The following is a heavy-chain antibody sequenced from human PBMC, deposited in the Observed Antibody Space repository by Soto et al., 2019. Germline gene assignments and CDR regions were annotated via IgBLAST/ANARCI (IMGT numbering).Heavy chain of an antibody. CDR1: GFTFINYA. J-gene: IGHJ2*01. Sequence: EVQLLESGGGLIQPGGSLRLSCTASGFTFINYAMNWVRQAPGKGLEWVSGTSGGGDVAFYADSVKGRFAISRDNSKNTLYLQMNRLRSEDTALYYCVKKSIGTVTNPVYWSSDLWGRGSLVTVSS. CDR3: VKKSIGTVTNPVYWSSDL. D-gene: IGHD4-17*01. CDR2: TSGGGDVA. V-gene: IGHV3-23*01.